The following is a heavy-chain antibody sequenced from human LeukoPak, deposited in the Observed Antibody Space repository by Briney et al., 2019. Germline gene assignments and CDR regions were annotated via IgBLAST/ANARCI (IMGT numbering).Heavy chain of an antibody. CDR1: GYTLTDLS. CDR3: ATTERRLRCFDY. J-gene: IGHJ4*02. D-gene: IGHD4-17*01. Sequence: AAVKVSCKVSGYTLTDLSMHWVRHDPAKGLEWMGGFDPEDGETIYAQKFQGRVTMTEDTSTDTAYMELSSLRSEDTAVYYCATTERRLRCFDYWGQGTLVTVSS. V-gene: IGHV1-24*01. CDR2: FDPEDGET.